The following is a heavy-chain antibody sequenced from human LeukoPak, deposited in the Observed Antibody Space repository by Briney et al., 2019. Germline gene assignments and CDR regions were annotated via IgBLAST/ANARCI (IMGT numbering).Heavy chain of an antibody. Sequence: GGSLRLSCGASGFSFNTHGMHWVRQAPGKGLEWVAVIWYDGSVKYYSDSVKGRFTISRDNSKKTLNLQMNSLRAEDTAVYYCVRISCTGSRCKPYSYYDMDVWGQGTTVTVSS. V-gene: IGHV3-33*01. CDR1: GFSFNTHG. CDR2: IWYDGSVK. D-gene: IGHD2-15*01. J-gene: IGHJ6*02. CDR3: VRISCTGSRCKPYSYYDMDV.